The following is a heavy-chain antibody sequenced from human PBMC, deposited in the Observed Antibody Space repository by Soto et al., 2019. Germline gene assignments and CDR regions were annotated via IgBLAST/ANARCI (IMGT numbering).Heavy chain of an antibody. D-gene: IGHD6-13*01. V-gene: IGHV3-33*06. Sequence: QVQLVESGGGVVQPGRSLRLSCEASGFTFSSYGMHWVRQAPGKGLEWVAVIWYDGSNKYYADSVKGRFTISRDNSTNTLYLQMNSLRAEDTAVYYCAHEQQLVFQHWGQGTLVTVSS. CDR2: IWYDGSNK. J-gene: IGHJ1*01. CDR1: GFTFSSYG. CDR3: AHEQQLVFQH.